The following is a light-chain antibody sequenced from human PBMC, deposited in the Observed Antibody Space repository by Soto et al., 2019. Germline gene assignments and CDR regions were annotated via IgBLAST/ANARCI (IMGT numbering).Light chain of an antibody. CDR3: KQINSTPNT. CDR2: AAS. CDR1: QSISSY. V-gene: IGKV1-39*01. Sequence: DIQMTQSPSSLSASVGDRVTITCRASQSISSYLNWYQQKPGKAPKLLIYAASSLQSGVPSRFSGSGSGTDFTRTISSLHPKDFQTYSDKQINSTPNTSGQGTRLDIK. J-gene: IGKJ5*01.